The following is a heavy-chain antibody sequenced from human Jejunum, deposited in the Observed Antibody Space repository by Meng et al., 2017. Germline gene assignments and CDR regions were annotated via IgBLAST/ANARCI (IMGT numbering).Heavy chain of an antibody. V-gene: IGHV4-59*01. Sequence: QGQLEESGPGLVKPSETLSLSCTVSGGAISDYYWSWIRQPPGKGLEWIGYFHYSGSTKYNPSLRSRVTMSGDTSKNQFSLKLTPVTAADTAVYYCATSTSGGITPDLHWGQGTLVTVSS. D-gene: IGHD3-16*01. J-gene: IGHJ4*02. CDR2: FHYSGST. CDR3: ATSTSGGITPDLH. CDR1: GGAISDYY.